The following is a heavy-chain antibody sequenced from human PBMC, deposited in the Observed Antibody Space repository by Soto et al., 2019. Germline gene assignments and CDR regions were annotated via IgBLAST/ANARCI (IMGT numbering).Heavy chain of an antibody. V-gene: IGHV4-39*01. D-gene: IGHD3-22*01. CDR2: IYYSGST. CDR3: ARLKNYYDSSGEKWSAFDI. Sequence: SETVSLTCTVSGGSISSSSYYWGWIRQPPGKGLEWIGSIYYSGSTYYNPSLKSRVTISVDTSKNQFSLKLSSVTAADTAVYYCARLKNYYDSSGEKWSAFDIWGQGTMVTVSS. J-gene: IGHJ3*02. CDR1: GGSISSSSYY.